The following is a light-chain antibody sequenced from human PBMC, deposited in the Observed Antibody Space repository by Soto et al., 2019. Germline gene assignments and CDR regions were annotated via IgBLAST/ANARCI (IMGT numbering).Light chain of an antibody. CDR3: ATWDGSLSGWV. Sequence: QSALTQPPSASGTPGQRVPISCSGSSSNIGSNYVYWYQQLPGTAPKLLIYNNNQRPSGVPDRFSGSKSGTSASLAISGLQSEDEADYYCATWDGSLSGWVFGGGTKLTVL. J-gene: IGLJ3*02. V-gene: IGLV1-47*02. CDR2: NNN. CDR1: SSNIGSNY.